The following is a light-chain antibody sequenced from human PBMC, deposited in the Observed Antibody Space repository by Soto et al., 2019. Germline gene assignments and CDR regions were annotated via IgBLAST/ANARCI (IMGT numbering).Light chain of an antibody. CDR1: SSNIGAGYE. Sequence: QYVLTQPPSVSEAPGQRVTISCTGSSSNIGAGYEAHWYQQVPGTAPKLLIYENNNRPSGVPDRFSGSKSGTSASLVITGLQAEDEAEYYCQSYDSSLSGYVFGTGTKLTVL. CDR3: QSYDSSLSGYV. V-gene: IGLV1-40*01. CDR2: ENN. J-gene: IGLJ1*01.